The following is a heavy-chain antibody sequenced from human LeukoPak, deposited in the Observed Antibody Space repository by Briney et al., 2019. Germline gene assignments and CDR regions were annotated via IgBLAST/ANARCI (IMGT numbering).Heavy chain of an antibody. J-gene: IGHJ4*02. CDR1: GGSVSGYY. Sequence: PSETLSLTCTVSGGSVSGYYWSWIRQPPGKGLEWIGYMYNSGSTNYNPSLKSRVTISIDKSKNQFSLNLNSVTAADTAVYYCARSLYGGNPYFEVSGQGTLVTVSS. CDR3: ARSLYGGNPYFEV. D-gene: IGHD4-23*01. CDR2: MYNSGST. V-gene: IGHV4-59*02.